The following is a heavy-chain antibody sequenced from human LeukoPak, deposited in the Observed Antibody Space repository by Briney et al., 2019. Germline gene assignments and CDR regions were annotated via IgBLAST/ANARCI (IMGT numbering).Heavy chain of an antibody. CDR2: IYSGGIT. CDR1: VLTISNNF. V-gene: IGHV3-66*04. J-gene: IGHJ1*01. CDR3: ARHTDYYGSGRHGYFDH. Sequence: GGSLRLSCAASVLTISNNFMGWVRQAPGKGLEWVSLIYSGGITYSADSVKGRFTISRDNSKKTLHLKMNRLRAEDTAVYYCARHTDYYGSGRHGYFDHWGQGTLVTVSS. D-gene: IGHD3-10*01.